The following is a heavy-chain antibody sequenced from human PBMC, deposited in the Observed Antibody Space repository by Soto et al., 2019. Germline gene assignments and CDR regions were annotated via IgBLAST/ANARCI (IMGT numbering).Heavy chain of an antibody. D-gene: IGHD4-4*01. V-gene: IGHV4-39*01. Sequence: SETLSLTCTVSGGSIISSSYYCCCIRQPPWKGLEWIGSIYYSGSTYYNPSLKSRVTISVDTSKNQFSLKLSSVTAADTAVYYCASLSIRPPNYYYYGMDVWGQGTTVTVSS. CDR1: GGSIISSSYY. J-gene: IGHJ6*02. CDR3: ASLSIRPPNYYYYGMDV. CDR2: IYYSGST.